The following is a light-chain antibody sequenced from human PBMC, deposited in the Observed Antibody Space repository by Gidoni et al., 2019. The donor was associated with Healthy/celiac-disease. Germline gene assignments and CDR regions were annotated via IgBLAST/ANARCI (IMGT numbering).Light chain of an antibody. V-gene: IGLV2-8*01. J-gene: IGLJ1*01. CDR2: EVS. Sequence: QSALTPPPSAPGSPGQSVTISCTGTSSDVGGYNYVSWYQQHPGKAPKLMIYEVSKRPSGVPDRFPGSKSGNTASLTVSGLQAEDEADYYCSSYAGSNNVFGTGTKVTVL. CDR3: SSYAGSNNV. CDR1: SSDVGGYNY.